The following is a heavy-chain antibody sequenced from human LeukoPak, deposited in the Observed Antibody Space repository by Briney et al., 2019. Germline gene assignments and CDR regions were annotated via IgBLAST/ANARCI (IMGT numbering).Heavy chain of an antibody. D-gene: IGHD3-10*01. CDR1: GYTLTELS. J-gene: IGHJ6*02. CDR3: ATDSGPMVRGVIKGYYYYGMDV. CDR2: FDPEDGET. Sequence: GASVTVSCKVSGYTLTELSMHWVRQAPGKGHEWMGGFDPEDGETIYAQKFQGRVTMTEDTSTDTAYMELSSLRSEDTAVYYCATDSGPMVRGVIKGYYYYGMDVWGQGTTVTVSS. V-gene: IGHV1-24*01.